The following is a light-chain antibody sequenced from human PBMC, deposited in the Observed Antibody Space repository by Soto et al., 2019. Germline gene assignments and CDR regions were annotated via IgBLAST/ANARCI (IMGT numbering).Light chain of an antibody. Sequence: QSVLTQPASVSGSPGQSITISCTGTSSDVGAYDYVSWYQQHPDKAPKLMIYEVSNRPSGVSNRFSGSKSVNTATLTISGLQADDEADYYCSSYTSRSTRVFGTGTKVT. V-gene: IGLV2-14*03. CDR1: SSDVGAYDY. CDR2: EVS. CDR3: SSYTSRSTRV. J-gene: IGLJ1*01.